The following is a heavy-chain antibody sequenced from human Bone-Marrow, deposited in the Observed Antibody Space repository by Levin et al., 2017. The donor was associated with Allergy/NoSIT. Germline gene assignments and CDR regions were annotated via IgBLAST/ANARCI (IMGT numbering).Heavy chain of an antibody. D-gene: IGHD2-8*02. V-gene: IGHV3-7*03. J-gene: IGHJ6*03. Sequence: GESLKISCAASGFTFSSYWMSWVRQAPGKGLEWVANIKQDGSEKYYVDSVKGRFTISRDNAKNSLYLQMNSLRAEDTAVYYCAREGRYCTGGVCYYYYYYMDVWGKGTTVTVSS. CDR1: GFTFSSYW. CDR2: IKQDGSEK. CDR3: AREGRYCTGGVCYYYYYYMDV.